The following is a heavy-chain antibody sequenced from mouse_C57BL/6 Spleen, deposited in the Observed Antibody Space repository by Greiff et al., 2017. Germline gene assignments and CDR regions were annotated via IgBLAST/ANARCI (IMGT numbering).Heavy chain of an antibody. Sequence: VKLMESGAELMKPGASVKLSCKATGYTFTGYWIEWVKQRPGHGLEWIGEILPGRGSTNYTEKLKGKATFTADTSSNPAYMQLSSLTTEDSAIYYCARKPYDSNYDYAMDYWGQGTSVTVSS. CDR2: ILPGRGST. D-gene: IGHD2-5*01. CDR1: GYTFTGYW. J-gene: IGHJ4*01. V-gene: IGHV1-9*01. CDR3: ARKPYDSNYDYAMDY.